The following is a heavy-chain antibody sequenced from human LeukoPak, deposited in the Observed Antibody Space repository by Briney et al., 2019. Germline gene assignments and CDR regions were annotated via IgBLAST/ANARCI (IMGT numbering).Heavy chain of an antibody. CDR2: ISSSSSTI. V-gene: IGHV3-48*04. J-gene: IGHJ4*02. D-gene: IGHD3-10*01. Sequence: PGGSLRLSCAASGFTFSSYSMNWVRQAPGKGLEWVSYISSSSSTIYYADSVKGRFTISRDNAKNSLYLQMNSLRAEDTAVYYCATRVPFDYWGQGTLVTVSS. CDR1: GFTFSSYS. CDR3: ATRVPFDY.